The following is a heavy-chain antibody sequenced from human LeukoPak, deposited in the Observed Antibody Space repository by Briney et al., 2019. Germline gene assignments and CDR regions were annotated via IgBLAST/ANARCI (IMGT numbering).Heavy chain of an antibody. D-gene: IGHD3-3*01. Sequence: PGGSLRLSCAASGFTFSDYYMSWIRQAPGKGLEWVSYISSSSGSTIYYADSVKGRFTISRDNAKNSLYLQMNSLRAEDTAVYYCARGRITIFGVVTYWGQGTLVTVSS. CDR3: ARGRITIFGVVTY. CDR2: ISSSSGSTI. V-gene: IGHV3-11*01. J-gene: IGHJ4*02. CDR1: GFTFSDYY.